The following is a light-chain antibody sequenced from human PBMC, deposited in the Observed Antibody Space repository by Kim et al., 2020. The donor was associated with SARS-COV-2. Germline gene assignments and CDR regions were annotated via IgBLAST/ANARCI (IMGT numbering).Light chain of an antibody. CDR1: QSVSRN. V-gene: IGKV3-15*01. CDR3: QQYNDWPPWT. CDR2: GAS. Sequence: DIVMTQSPATLSVSPGDRVTLSCRSSQSVSRNLAWYQQKPGQAPRLVIYGASTRATGIPARLSGSGSGTEFTLTISSLQSEDFAVYYCQQYNDWPPWTFGQGTKVDIK. J-gene: IGKJ1*01.